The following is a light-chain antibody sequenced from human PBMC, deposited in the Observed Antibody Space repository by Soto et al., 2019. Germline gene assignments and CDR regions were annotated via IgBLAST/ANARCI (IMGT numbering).Light chain of an antibody. Sequence: EIVLTQSPATLSLSPGERATLSFSASHSVSDYLSWYQQKPGQAHRLLIYDVSYRATGIPVRFSGSGSGTDFTLTISRLEPEDFAIYYCQQYGSPPITFGQGTRLAI. V-gene: IGKV3-11*01. CDR1: HSVSDY. CDR2: DVS. CDR3: QQYGSPPIT. J-gene: IGKJ5*01.